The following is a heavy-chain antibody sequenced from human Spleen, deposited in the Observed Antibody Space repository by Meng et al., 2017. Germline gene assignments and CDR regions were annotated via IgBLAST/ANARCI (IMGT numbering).Heavy chain of an antibody. J-gene: IGHJ4*02. CDR3: ARDEDISAAGKLFGDY. CDR1: GYTFPDYW. Sequence: ASVKVSCKASGYTFPDYWLHWVRRAPGQGLEWMGRINPKSGNTHYAQRFQGRVTMTGDTCISTAYMELSGLRSDDTAIYYCARDEDISAAGKLFGDYWGQGTLVTVSS. V-gene: IGHV1-2*06. D-gene: IGHD6-13*01. CDR2: INPKSGNT.